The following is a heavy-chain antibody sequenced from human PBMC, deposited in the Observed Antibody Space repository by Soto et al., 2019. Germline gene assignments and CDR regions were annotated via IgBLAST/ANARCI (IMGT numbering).Heavy chain of an antibody. Sequence: ASVKVSCQASGYTFTSYGISWVRQAPGQGLEWMGWISAYNGNTNYAQKLQGRVTMTTDTSTSTAYMELRSLRSDDTAVYYCARGVVVAATTVGAFDIWGQGTMVTVSS. V-gene: IGHV1-18*01. J-gene: IGHJ3*02. CDR2: ISAYNGNT. D-gene: IGHD2-15*01. CDR3: ARGVVVAATTVGAFDI. CDR1: GYTFTSYG.